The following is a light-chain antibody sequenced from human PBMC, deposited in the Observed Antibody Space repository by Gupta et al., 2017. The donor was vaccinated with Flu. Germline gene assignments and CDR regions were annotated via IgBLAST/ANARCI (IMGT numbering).Light chain of an antibody. Sequence: EIVLTQSPGTLSLSQGERATLSCRASQSVSSSYLDWYQQKPGQAPRLLIYGASSRATGIPDRFSGSGSGTDFTLTISRLEPEDFAVYYCQQYGSSPETFGQGTKVEIK. V-gene: IGKV3-20*01. CDR3: QQYGSSPET. CDR2: GAS. CDR1: QSVSSSY. J-gene: IGKJ1*01.